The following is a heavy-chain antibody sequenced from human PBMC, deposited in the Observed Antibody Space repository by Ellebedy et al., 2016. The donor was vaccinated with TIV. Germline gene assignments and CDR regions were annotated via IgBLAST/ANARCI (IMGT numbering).Heavy chain of an antibody. CDR2: IGTAGDT. D-gene: IGHD6-13*01. Sequence: PGGSLRLSCAASGFTFSSYDMHWVRQPTGKGLEWVSAIGTAGDTYYPGSVKGRFTISRDNAKNSLYLQMNSLRAGATAVYYCARGEQQLVSGYYYYCGMDVWGQGTTVTVSS. J-gene: IGHJ6*02. CDR1: GFTFSSYD. V-gene: IGHV3-13*01. CDR3: ARGEQQLVSGYYYYCGMDV.